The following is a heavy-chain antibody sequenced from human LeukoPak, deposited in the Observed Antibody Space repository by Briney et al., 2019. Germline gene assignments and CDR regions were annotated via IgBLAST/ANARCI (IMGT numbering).Heavy chain of an antibody. CDR1: GGTFSSYA. D-gene: IGHD5-18*01. Sequence: GASVKVSCKASGGTFSSYAISWVRQAPGQGLEWMGGIIPIFGTANYAQKFQGRVTITTDESTSTAYMELSSLRSEDTAVYYCARGSGYSYGNPMGDYWGQGTLVTVSS. J-gene: IGHJ4*02. CDR2: IIPIFGTA. CDR3: ARGSGYSYGNPMGDY. V-gene: IGHV1-69*05.